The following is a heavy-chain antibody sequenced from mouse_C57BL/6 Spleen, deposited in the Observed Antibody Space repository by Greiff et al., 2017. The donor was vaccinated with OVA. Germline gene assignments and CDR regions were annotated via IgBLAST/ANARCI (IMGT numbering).Heavy chain of an antibody. V-gene: IGHV1-64*01. CDR3: ARKASSGYEAMDD. CDR1: GYTFTSYW. J-gene: IGHJ4*01. CDR2: IHPNSGST. D-gene: IGHD3-2*02. Sequence: VQLQQPGAELVKPGASVKLSCKASGYTFTSYWMHWVKQRPGQGLEWIGMIHPNSGSTNYNEKFKSKATLTVDTSSNTAYMQLSSLTSEDSAVNDCARKASSGYEAMDDWGQGTSVTVSS.